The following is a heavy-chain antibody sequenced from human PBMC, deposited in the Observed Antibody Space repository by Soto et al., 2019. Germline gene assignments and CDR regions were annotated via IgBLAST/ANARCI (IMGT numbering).Heavy chain of an antibody. CDR3: STRAYDTNGYYRFYX. Sequence: SETLSLTFAVYGGSFSGHSWTWIRQSPGKGLEWIGYINHSGRVNYSTSLKSLVTISLDTSKNQLSLTLSAVTAADTAMYYCSTRAYDTNGYYRFYXWGQGTLVTVSX. V-gene: IGHV4-34*01. CDR1: GGSFSGHS. CDR2: INHSGRV. J-gene: IGHJ5*02. D-gene: IGHD3-22*01.